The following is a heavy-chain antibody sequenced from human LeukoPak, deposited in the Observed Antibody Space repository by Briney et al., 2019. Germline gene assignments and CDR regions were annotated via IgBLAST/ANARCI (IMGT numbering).Heavy chain of an antibody. CDR3: ARATHYHYYGMDV. Sequence: SETLSLTCAVYGGSLSGYYWSWIRQPPGKGLEWIGEINHSGSTNYNPSLKSRVTISVDTSKNQFSLKLSSVTAADTAVYYCARATHYHYYGMDVWGQGTTVTVSS. V-gene: IGHV4-34*01. CDR2: INHSGST. CDR1: GGSLSGYY. J-gene: IGHJ6*02.